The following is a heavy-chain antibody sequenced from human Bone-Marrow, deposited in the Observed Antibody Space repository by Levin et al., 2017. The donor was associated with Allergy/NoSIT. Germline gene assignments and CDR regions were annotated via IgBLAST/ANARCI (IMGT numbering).Heavy chain of an antibody. D-gene: IGHD3-22*01. CDR1: GFTVSSNY. CDR3: ARARFYYDSSGYYYSWFDP. Sequence: QSGGSLRLSCAASGFTVSSNYMSWVRQAPGKGLEWVSVIYSGGSTYYADSVKGRFTISRDNSKNTLYLQMNSLRAEDTAVYYCARARFYYDSSGYYYSWFDPWGQGTLVTVSS. J-gene: IGHJ5*02. CDR2: IYSGGST. V-gene: IGHV3-66*01.